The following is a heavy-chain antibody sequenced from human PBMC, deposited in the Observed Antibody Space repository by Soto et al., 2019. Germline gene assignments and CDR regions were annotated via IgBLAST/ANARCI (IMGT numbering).Heavy chain of an antibody. CDR1: GFTFSSYW. V-gene: IGHV3-7*01. Sequence: SGGSLRLSCAASGFTFSSYWMSWVRQAPGKGLEWVANIKQDGSEKYYVDSVKGRFTISRDNAKNSLYLQMNSLRAEDTAVYYCARVPSIVLVPAATYYYGMDVWGQGTTVT. CDR3: ARVPSIVLVPAATYYYGMDV. J-gene: IGHJ6*02. CDR2: IKQDGSEK. D-gene: IGHD2-2*01.